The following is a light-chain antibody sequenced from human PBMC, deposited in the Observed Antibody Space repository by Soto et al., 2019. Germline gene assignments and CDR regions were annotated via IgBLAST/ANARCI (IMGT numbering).Light chain of an antibody. V-gene: IGLV4-60*03. CDR2: LEGSGSH. J-gene: IGLJ2*01. CDR1: SGHSSYI. Sequence: QSVLTQSSSASASLGSSVKLTCTLSSGHSSYIIAWHQQQPGKAPRYLMKLEGSGSHTKGSGVPDRFSGSSSGADRYLTISILQSEDDADYYCATWDSNTRVFGGGTQLTVL. CDR3: ATWDSNTRV.